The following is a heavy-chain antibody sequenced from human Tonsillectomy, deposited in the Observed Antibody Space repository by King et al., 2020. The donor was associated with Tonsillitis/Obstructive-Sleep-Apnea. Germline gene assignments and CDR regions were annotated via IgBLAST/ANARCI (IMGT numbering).Heavy chain of an antibody. CDR2: NITILDLA. D-gene: IGHD1-26*01. V-gene: IGHV1-69*10. Sequence: QLVQSGAEVKKPGSSVKVSCKASGGTFSTYAINWVRQAPGQGLEWMGGNITILDLANYAQKFQGRVTITADKSTSTASMELSNLRSEDTALYYCATDPGRGYSGRNDEGGGSYFDSWGQGTLVTVSS. CDR1: GGTFSTYA. CDR3: ATDPGRGYSGRNDEGGGSYFDS. J-gene: IGHJ4*02.